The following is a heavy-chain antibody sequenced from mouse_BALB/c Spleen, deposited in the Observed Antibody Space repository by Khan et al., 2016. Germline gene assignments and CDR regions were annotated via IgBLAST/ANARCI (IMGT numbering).Heavy chain of an antibody. V-gene: IGHV9-3*02. CDR3: ARWGYDYAWFAY. CDR2: IDTNTGEP. D-gene: IGHD2-4*01. J-gene: IGHJ3*01. Sequence: QIQLVQSGPELKKPGETVKISCKASGYSFTNYGMNWVKQAPGKGLKWMGWIDTNTGEPTYDEEFKGRFAFSLETSAITAYLQINNHHNDDTAKYFCARWGYDYAWFAYWGQGTLVTVSA. CDR1: GYSFTNYG.